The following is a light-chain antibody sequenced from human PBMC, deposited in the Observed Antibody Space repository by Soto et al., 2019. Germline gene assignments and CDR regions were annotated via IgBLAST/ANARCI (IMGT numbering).Light chain of an antibody. CDR2: AAS. V-gene: IGKV1-27*01. Sequence: DIQMTQSQSSLSASVGDRVNITCQASQDIKNYLNWYQQKSGKDPKLLIYAASTLPSGVPSRFSGIVSGTDFNLTIRRLETEDCAVYEGQQRSNWTQTFCPMTKVDIK. J-gene: IGKJ1*01. CDR3: QQRSNWTQT. CDR1: QDIKNY.